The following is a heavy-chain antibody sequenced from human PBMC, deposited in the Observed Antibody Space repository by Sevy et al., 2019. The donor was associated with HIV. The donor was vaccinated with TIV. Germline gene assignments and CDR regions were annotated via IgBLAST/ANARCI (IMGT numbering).Heavy chain of an antibody. V-gene: IGHV4-34*01. Sequence: SETLSLTCAVHGGSFSGYYWSWIRESPGKGLEWIGEINDSGITNYNPSLKSRATISVDTSKKEFSLRLSSVTAADTAVYYCARSPPVVVVPGAPSWFDPWGQGTLVTVSS. CDR3: ARSPPVVVVPGAPSWFDP. CDR2: INDSGIT. D-gene: IGHD2-2*01. J-gene: IGHJ5*02. CDR1: GGSFSGYY.